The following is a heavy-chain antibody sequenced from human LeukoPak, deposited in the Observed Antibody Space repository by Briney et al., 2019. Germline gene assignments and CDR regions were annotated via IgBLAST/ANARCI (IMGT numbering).Heavy chain of an antibody. Sequence: GGSLRLSCAASGFTFSSCAMSWVRQAPGKGLEWVSAISGSGGSTYYADSVKGRFTISRDNSKNTLYLQMNSLRAEDTAVYYCAKDLSSSPVPRFDPWGQGTLVTVSS. CDR2: ISGSGGST. J-gene: IGHJ5*02. V-gene: IGHV3-23*01. CDR1: GFTFSSCA. CDR3: AKDLSSSPVPRFDP. D-gene: IGHD2/OR15-2a*01.